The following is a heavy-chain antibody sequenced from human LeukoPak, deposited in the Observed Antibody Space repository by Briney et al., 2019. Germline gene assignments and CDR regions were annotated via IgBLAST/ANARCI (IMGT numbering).Heavy chain of an antibody. D-gene: IGHD2-2*01. Sequence: SVKVSCKASGYTFTSYGISWVRQAPGQGLEWMGGIIPIFGTANYAQKFQGRVTITTDESTSTAYMELSSLRSEDMAVYYCARDEGIGYCSSTSCSYSSWGQGTLVTVSS. J-gene: IGHJ4*02. V-gene: IGHV1-69*05. CDR3: ARDEGIGYCSSTSCSYSS. CDR2: IIPIFGTA. CDR1: GYTFTSYG.